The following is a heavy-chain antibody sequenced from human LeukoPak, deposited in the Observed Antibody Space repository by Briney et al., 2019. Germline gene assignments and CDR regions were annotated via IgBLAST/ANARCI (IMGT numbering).Heavy chain of an antibody. CDR2: ISGSGGST. D-gene: IGHD3-22*01. J-gene: IGHJ4*02. V-gene: IGHV3-23*01. CDR3: ARVYYYDSSGYFGY. Sequence: GGSLRLSCAASGFTFSSYGMHWVRQAPGKGLEWVSAISGSGGSTYYADSVKGRFTISRDNSKNTLYLQMNSLRAEDTAVHYCARVYYYDSSGYFGYWGQGTLVTVSS. CDR1: GFTFSSYG.